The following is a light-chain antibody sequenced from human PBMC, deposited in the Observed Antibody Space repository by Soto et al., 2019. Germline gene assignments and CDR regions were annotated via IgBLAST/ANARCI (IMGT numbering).Light chain of an antibody. CDR2: WAS. CDR1: QSVLYSSNNKNY. J-gene: IGKJ1*01. CDR3: HQYYTTLRT. Sequence: DIVMTQSPDSLAVSLGERATINCKSSQSVLYSSNNKNYLAWYQQKPRQPPKLLIYWASTRESGVPDRFSGSGSGPDFPLTISSLQAEDVAVYYCHQYYTTLRTFGQGTKVEIK. V-gene: IGKV4-1*01.